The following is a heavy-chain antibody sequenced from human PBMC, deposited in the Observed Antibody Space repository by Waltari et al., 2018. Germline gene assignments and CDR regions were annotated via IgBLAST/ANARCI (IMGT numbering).Heavy chain of an antibody. V-gene: IGHV4-34*01. Sequence: QVQLQQWGAGLLKPSETLSLTCAVYGGSFSGYYWSWIRQTPGKGLEWIGEINHSGSTNYNPSLKSRVTISVDTSKNQFSLKLSSVTAADTAVYYCARDRAFWSGYYGPHYYYYYMDVWGKGTTVTVSS. D-gene: IGHD3-3*01. CDR1: GGSFSGYY. CDR2: INHSGST. CDR3: ARDRAFWSGYYGPHYYYYYMDV. J-gene: IGHJ6*03.